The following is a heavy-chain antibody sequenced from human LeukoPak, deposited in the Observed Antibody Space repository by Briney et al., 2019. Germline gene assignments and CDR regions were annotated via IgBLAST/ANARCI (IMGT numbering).Heavy chain of an antibody. CDR1: GGSFSGYY. CDR3: ARGGHSSSWYMDY. J-gene: IGHJ4*02. Sequence: PSETLSLTCAVYGGSFSGYYWSWIRQPPGKGLERIGEINHSGSTNYNPSLKSRVTISVDTSKNQFSLKLSSVTAADTAVYYCARGGHSSSWYMDYWGQGTLVTVSS. CDR2: INHSGST. V-gene: IGHV4-34*01. D-gene: IGHD6-13*01.